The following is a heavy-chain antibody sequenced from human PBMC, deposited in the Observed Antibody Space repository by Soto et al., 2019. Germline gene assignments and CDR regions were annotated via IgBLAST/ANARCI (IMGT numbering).Heavy chain of an antibody. V-gene: IGHV3-30*18. CDR2: ISYDGSNK. J-gene: IGHJ4*02. D-gene: IGHD2-15*01. CDR1: GFTFSSYG. CDR3: AKEGEDIVVVVAATLFDY. Sequence: QVQLVESGGGVVQPGRSLRLSCAASGFTFSSYGMHWVRQAPGKGLEWVAVISYDGSNKYYADSVKGRFTISRDNSKNTLYLQMNSLRAEDTAVYYCAKEGEDIVVVVAATLFDYWGQGTLVTVSS.